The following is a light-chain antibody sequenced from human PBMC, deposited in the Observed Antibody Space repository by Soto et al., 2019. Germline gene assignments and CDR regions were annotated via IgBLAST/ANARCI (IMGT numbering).Light chain of an antibody. CDR2: LNSDGSH. J-gene: IGLJ2*01. CDR3: QTWGTGVV. V-gene: IGLV4-69*01. CDR1: SGHSKYA. Sequence: QLVLTQSPSASASLGASVKLTCTLSSGHSKYAIAWHQQQPEKGPRYLMRLNSDGSHYKGDGIPDRFSGSSSGAERYLTISSLQSEDEADYYCQTWGTGVVFGGGTQLTVL.